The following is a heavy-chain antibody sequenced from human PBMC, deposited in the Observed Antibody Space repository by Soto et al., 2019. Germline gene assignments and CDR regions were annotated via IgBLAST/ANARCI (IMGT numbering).Heavy chain of an antibody. Sequence: QVQLQESGPGLVKPSETLSLTCTVSGGSISSYYWSWIRQPPGKGLEWIGYIYYSGSTNYNPPLKSRVTISVDTSKNQFSLKLSSVTAADTAVYYCARVPGVGDNYYMDVWGKGTTVTVSS. D-gene: IGHD2-21*01. CDR3: ARVPGVGDNYYMDV. V-gene: IGHV4-59*01. CDR2: IYYSGST. J-gene: IGHJ6*03. CDR1: GGSISSYY.